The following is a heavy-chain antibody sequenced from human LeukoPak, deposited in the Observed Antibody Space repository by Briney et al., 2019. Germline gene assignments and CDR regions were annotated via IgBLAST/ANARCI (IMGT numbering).Heavy chain of an antibody. D-gene: IGHD4-17*01. Sequence: GASVKVSCKASGYTFTSYAMHWVRQAPGQRLEWMGWINAGNGNTKYSQKFQGRVTITRDTSASTAYMELSSLRSEDTAVYYCARGHGFYGDYAPGYWGQGTLVTVSS. CDR3: ARGHGFYGDYAPGY. J-gene: IGHJ4*02. V-gene: IGHV1-3*01. CDR2: INAGNGNT. CDR1: GYTFTSYA.